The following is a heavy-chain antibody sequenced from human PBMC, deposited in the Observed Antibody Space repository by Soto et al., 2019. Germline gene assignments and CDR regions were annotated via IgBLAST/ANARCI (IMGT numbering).Heavy chain of an antibody. D-gene: IGHD2-8*01. CDR2: IDPGDSTV. CDR3: ARNGNTYKHANNSFYKFDS. J-gene: IGHJ4*01. V-gene: IGHV5-10-1*01. Sequence: GESLKISCKGSGYSFGNNWITWVRQRPGKGLEWMGRIDPGDSTVKYAPSFEGRVSISADKSTATSSLEIISLKASDSAMYFCARNGNTYKHANNSFYKFDSWGHGTLVTVSS. CDR1: GYSFGNNW.